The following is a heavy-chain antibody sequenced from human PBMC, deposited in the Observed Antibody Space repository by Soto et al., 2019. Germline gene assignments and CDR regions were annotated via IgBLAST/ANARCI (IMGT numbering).Heavy chain of an antibody. Sequence: PSETLSLTCTVSGGSISSYYWSWIRQPPGKGLEWIGEINHSGSTNYNPSLKSRVTISVDTSKNQFSLKLSSVTAADTAVYYCARGGSYGSGSYIPFYYYYYGMDVWGQGTTVTVSS. CDR3: ARGGSYGSGSYIPFYYYYYGMDV. V-gene: IGHV4-34*01. CDR1: GGSISSYY. CDR2: INHSGST. J-gene: IGHJ6*02. D-gene: IGHD3-10*01.